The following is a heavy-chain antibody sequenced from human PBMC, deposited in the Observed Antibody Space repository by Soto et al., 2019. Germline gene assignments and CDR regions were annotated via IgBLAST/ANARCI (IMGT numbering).Heavy chain of an antibody. J-gene: IGHJ6*02. V-gene: IGHV1-46*01. CDR1: GFTFTNYF. D-gene: IGHD1-26*01. CDR2: ISPYDGST. CDR3: ARGDGRGSTGFYYYYGMDV. Sequence: QVQLVQSGAEVKKSGASVKVSCKASGFTFTNYFFHWVRQAPRQGLEWMGIISPYDGSTNYGQSLQGRVTMTSDTSTSTVYMELSSLRSEDTAVYYCARGDGRGSTGFYYYYGMDVWGHGTTVTVSS.